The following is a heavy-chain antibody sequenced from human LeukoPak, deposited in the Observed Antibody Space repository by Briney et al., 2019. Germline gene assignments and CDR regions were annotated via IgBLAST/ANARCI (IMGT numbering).Heavy chain of an antibody. CDR2: FNSDGRST. J-gene: IGHJ4*02. V-gene: IGHV3-74*01. CDR1: GFTYSTYW. Sequence: GGSLRLSCAASGFTYSTYWMHWVRQAPAKGLVWVSRFNSDGRSTYYADSVKGRFTISRDNAKNTLYLQMNSLRAEDTAVYYCARGRYYLDSWGQGTLVTVSS. D-gene: IGHD4-17*01. CDR3: ARGRYYLDS.